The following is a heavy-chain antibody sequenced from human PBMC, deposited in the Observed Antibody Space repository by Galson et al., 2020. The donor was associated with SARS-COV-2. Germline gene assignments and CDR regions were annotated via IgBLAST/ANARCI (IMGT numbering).Heavy chain of an antibody. V-gene: IGHV3-23*01. Sequence: GESLKISCAASGFTFSTYGMDWVRQAPGKGLEWVSSITGSGSFAYYGDSVKGRFTLSRDNSKNMLYLQMTSLRAEDTAVYYCAKGRDSGTDSAWGQGTLVTVSS. D-gene: IGHD6-13*01. CDR2: ITGSGSFA. CDR1: GFTFSTYG. CDR3: AKGRDSGTDSA. J-gene: IGHJ1*01.